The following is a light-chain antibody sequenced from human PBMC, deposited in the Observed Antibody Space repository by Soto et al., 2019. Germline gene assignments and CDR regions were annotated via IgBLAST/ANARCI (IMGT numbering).Light chain of an antibody. Sequence: DIQMTQSPSSLSASVGDRVTLTCRASHDISHFLAWYQQRPGKVPKLLVYYASTLQSGVPSRFSGSGSGTEFTLTISSLQPEDVATYYCQQVSGYPLNFGGGTKVDIK. CDR2: YAS. CDR3: QQVSGYPLN. J-gene: IGKJ4*01. CDR1: HDISHF. V-gene: IGKV1-27*01.